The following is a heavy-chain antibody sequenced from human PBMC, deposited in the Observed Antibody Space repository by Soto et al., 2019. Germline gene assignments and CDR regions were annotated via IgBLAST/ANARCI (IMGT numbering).Heavy chain of an antibody. J-gene: IGHJ6*02. D-gene: IGHD6-6*01. Sequence: KTSETLSLTCTVSGGSISSGGYYWSWIRQHPGKGLEWIGYIYYSGSTYYNPSLKSRVTISVDTSKNQFSLKLSSVTAADTAVYYCARVVTIRHIAARPIYYGMDVWGQGTTVTVSS. CDR1: GGSISSGGYY. CDR3: ARVVTIRHIAARPIYYGMDV. CDR2: IYYSGST. V-gene: IGHV4-31*03.